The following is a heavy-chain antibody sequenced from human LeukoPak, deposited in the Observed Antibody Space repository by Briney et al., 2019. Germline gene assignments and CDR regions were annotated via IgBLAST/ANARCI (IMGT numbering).Heavy chain of an antibody. V-gene: IGHV1-2*02. CDR3: ARTRENSGYDYFDS. CDR1: GYTFTDYY. D-gene: IGHD5-12*01. CDR2: LNPNIGAT. J-gene: IGHJ4*02. Sequence: ASVKVSCKASGYTFTDYYSYWVRQAPGQGLECMGWLNPNIGATKYAQKFQGRVTMTRDTSINTAYMELRSLSSDDTAIYYCARTRENSGYDYFDSWGQGTLVTVSS.